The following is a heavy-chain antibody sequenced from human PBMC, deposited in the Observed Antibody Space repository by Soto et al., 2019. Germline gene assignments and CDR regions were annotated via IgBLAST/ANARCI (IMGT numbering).Heavy chain of an antibody. Sequence: EMELLESGGDLVQPGGSLRLSCSASGFTFTTSVFTWVRQAPGKGLEWVSTINLNNGATHYADSVEGRFNISSDNSRDTLFLQMNSLRADYTAVYHCAREGFSSGHAGGFDIWGQGTMVPGS. J-gene: IGHJ3*02. CDR1: GFTFTTSV. CDR2: INLNNGAT. V-gene: IGHV3-23*01. D-gene: IGHD6-19*01. CDR3: AREGFSSGHAGGFDI.